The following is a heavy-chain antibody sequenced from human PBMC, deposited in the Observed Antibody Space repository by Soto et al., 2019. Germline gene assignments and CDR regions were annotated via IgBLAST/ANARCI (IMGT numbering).Heavy chain of an antibody. V-gene: IGHV4-30-2*01. J-gene: IGHJ5*02. CDR1: GGSISSGGYS. CDR3: ARGPMVVRGVILYNWFDP. D-gene: IGHD3-10*01. CDR2: IYHSGST. Sequence: QLQLQESGSGLVKPSQTLSLTCAVSGGSISSGGYSWSWIRQPPGKGLEWIGYIYHSGSTYYNPSLKSRVTISVDRSKNQFSLKLSSVTVADTAVYYCARGPMVVRGVILYNWFDPWGQGTLVTVSS.